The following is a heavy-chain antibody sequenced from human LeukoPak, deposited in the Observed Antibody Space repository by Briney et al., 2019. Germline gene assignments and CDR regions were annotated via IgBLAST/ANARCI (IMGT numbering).Heavy chain of an antibody. CDR1: GYTLTELS. V-gene: IGHV1-24*01. D-gene: IGHD1-26*01. Sequence: ASVKVSCKVSGYTLTELSMHWVRQAPGKGLEWMGGFDPEDGETIYAQKFQGRVTMTEDTSTDTAYMELSSLRSEDTAVCYCATDMVVGATREFDYWGQGTLVTVSS. CDR3: ATDMVVGATREFDY. CDR2: FDPEDGET. J-gene: IGHJ4*02.